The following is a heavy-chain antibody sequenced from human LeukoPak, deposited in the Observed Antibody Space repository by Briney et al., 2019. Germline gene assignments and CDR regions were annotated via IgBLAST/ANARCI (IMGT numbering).Heavy chain of an antibody. J-gene: IGHJ4*02. CDR2: IYCSGST. V-gene: IGHV4-59*08. Sequence: SETLSLICPVSGGSISSYYWSWIRQPPGKGLEWIGYIYCSGSTNYNPSLKSRVTISVDTSKNQFSLKLSSVTAADTAVYYCARTRSGWPILIGSLDYWGQGTLVTVSS. CDR1: GGSISSYY. D-gene: IGHD6-19*01. CDR3: ARTRSGWPILIGSLDY.